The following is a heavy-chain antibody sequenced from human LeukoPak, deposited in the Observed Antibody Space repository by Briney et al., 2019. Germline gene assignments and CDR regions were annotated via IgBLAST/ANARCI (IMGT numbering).Heavy chain of an antibody. J-gene: IGHJ4*02. D-gene: IGHD6-13*01. CDR2: IREDGSEK. Sequence: PGGSLRLSCSASGFTFNNYWMNWVRQAPGKGLEWVANIREDGSEKHYVDSVKGRFTISRDNAKNSLYLQMNSLRAEDTAVYYCARRSWYLDYWGQGTLVTVSS. CDR1: GFTFNNYW. V-gene: IGHV3-7*01. CDR3: ARRSWYLDY.